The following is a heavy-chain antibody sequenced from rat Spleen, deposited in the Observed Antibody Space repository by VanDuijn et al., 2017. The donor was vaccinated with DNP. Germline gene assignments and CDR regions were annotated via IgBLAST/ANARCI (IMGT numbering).Heavy chain of an antibody. CDR1: GYTFSDYY. J-gene: IGHJ2*01. Sequence: EVQLVESGGGLVQPGRSLKLSCAASGYTFSDYYMAWVRQAPTKGLEWVAYIGSDDYAPYYGDSVKGRFTISRDNAKSTLYLQMNSLRSEDMATYYCASWAPIAPISTANYWGQGVMVTVSS. D-gene: IGHD1-2*01. V-gene: IGHV5-22*01. CDR2: IGSDDYAP. CDR3: ASWAPIAPISTANY.